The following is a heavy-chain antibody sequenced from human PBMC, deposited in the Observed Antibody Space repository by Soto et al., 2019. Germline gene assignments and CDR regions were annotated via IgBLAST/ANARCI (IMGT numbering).Heavy chain of an antibody. CDR3: ARAMVVTQNWFDP. Sequence: PSETLSLTCTVSGGSISSSSYYWGWIRQPPGKGLEWIGSIYYSGYTYYNPSLKSRVTISVDTSKNQFSLKLSSVTAADTAVYYCARAMVVTQNWFDPWGQGTLVTVSS. J-gene: IGHJ5*02. CDR2: IYYSGYT. V-gene: IGHV4-39*01. CDR1: GGSISSSSYY. D-gene: IGHD2-21*02.